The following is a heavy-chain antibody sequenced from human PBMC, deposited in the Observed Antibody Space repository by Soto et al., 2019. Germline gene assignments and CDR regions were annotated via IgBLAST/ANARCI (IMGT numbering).Heavy chain of an antibody. CDR1: GYTFTSYG. J-gene: IGHJ6*02. CDR2: ISAYNGNT. D-gene: IGHD2-2*01. Sequence: ASVKVSCKASGYTFTSYGISWVRQAPGQGLEWMGWISAYNGNTKYAQKFQGRVTITADESTSTAYLELSSLRSEDTAVYYCARHDCISSSCYYYYYYGMDVWGQGTTVTVSS. CDR3: ARHDCISSSCYYYYYYGMDV. V-gene: IGHV1-18*01.